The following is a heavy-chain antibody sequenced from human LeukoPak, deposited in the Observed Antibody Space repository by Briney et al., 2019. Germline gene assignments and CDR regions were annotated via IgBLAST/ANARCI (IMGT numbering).Heavy chain of an antibody. CDR3: AGLAVAGTFDY. CDR1: GFTFSSYA. V-gene: IGHV4-59*05. CDR2: IYYSGST. J-gene: IGHJ4*02. D-gene: IGHD6-19*01. Sequence: NAGGSLRLSCAASGFTFSSYAMSWVRQAPGKGLEWIGSIYYSGSTYYNPSLKSRVTISVDTSKNQFSLKLSSVTAADTAVYYCAGLAVAGTFDYWGQGTLVTVSS.